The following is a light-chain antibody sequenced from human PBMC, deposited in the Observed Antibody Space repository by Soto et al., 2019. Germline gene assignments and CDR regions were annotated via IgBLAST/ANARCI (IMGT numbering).Light chain of an antibody. CDR2: DAS. V-gene: IGKV3D-11*01. J-gene: IGKJ5*01. CDR1: QGVSSY. Sequence: EVMLTQSPATLSLSPGQRATLSCRASQGVSSYLAWYQQKPGQAPRLLIFDASNRATGIPARFSGSGSGTDFTLTISSLEPEDFAVYYCQQRYSWPLTFGQGTRLDIK. CDR3: QQRYSWPLT.